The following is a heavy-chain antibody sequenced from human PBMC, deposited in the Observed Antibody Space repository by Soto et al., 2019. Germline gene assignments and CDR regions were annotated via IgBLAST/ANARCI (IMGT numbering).Heavy chain of an antibody. CDR2: IIPIFGTA. J-gene: IGHJ6*01. D-gene: IGHD1-26*01. CDR3: ASIVGATTGYYGMDV. V-gene: IGHV1-69*13. Sequence: ASVKVSCKVSGGTFSSYAISWVRQAPGQGLEWMGGIIPIFGTANYAQKFQGRVTITADESTSTAYMELSSLRSEDTAVYYCASIVGATTGYYGMDVWGQGTTVTVSS. CDR1: GGTFSSYA.